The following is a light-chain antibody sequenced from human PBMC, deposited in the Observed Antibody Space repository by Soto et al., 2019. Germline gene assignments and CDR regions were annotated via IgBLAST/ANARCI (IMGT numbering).Light chain of an antibody. J-gene: IGLJ1*01. CDR3: CSYAVRSTPYV. Sequence: QSALTQPRSVSGSPGQSVTISCTRTSSDVGAYNYVSWYQQHPGKVPKLMIYDVTKRPSGVPDRFSGSRSGNTASLTISGLQADDEADYYCCSYAVRSTPYVFGTGTKLTVL. CDR1: SSDVGAYNY. V-gene: IGLV2-11*01. CDR2: DVT.